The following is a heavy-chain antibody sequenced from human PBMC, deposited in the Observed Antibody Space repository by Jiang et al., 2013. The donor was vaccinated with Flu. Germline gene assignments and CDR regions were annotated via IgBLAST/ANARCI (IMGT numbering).Heavy chain of an antibody. D-gene: IGHD6-13*01. CDR1: GYTFTSYA. CDR3: ALGIAAAGNSAFKD. J-gene: IGHJ4*02. Sequence: SGAEVKKPGASVKVSCKASGYTFTSYAMHWVRQAPGQRLEWMGWINAGNGNTKYSQKFQGRVTITRDTSASTAYMELSSLRSEDTAVYYCALGIAAAGNSAFKDWGQGTLVTVSS. CDR2: INAGNGNT. V-gene: IGHV1-3*01.